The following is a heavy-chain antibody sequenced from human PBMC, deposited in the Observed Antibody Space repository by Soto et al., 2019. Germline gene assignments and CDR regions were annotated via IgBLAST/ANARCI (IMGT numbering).Heavy chain of an antibody. CDR1: GGSGSSCRYY. J-gene: IGHJ4*02. CDR3: ARSYSFDY. CDR2: IYYSGST. Sequence: SETRSLTCSVGGGSGSSCRYYWSWIRQPPGKGLEWIGYIYYSGSTNYNPSLKSRVTISVDTSKNQFSLKLSSVTAADTAVYYCARSYSFDYWGQGTLVTVPQ. V-gene: IGHV4-61*01.